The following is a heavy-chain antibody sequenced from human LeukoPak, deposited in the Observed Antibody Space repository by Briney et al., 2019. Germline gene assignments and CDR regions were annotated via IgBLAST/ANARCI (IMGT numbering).Heavy chain of an antibody. CDR1: GGSISSSSYY. J-gene: IGHJ5*02. V-gene: IGHV4-39*07. Sequence: SETLSLTCTVSGGSISSSSYYWGWIRQPPGKGLEWIGSIYYSGSTYYNPSLKSRVTISVDTSKNQFSLKLSSVTAADTAVYYCTKDPNGDYVGAFAPWGQGTLVTVSS. CDR2: IYYSGST. CDR3: TKDPNGDYVGAFAP. D-gene: IGHD3-16*01.